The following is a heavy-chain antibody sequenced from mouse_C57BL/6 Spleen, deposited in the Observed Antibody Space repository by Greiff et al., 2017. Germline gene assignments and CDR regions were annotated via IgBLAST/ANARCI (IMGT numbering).Heavy chain of an antibody. CDR3: TRVGSSGYPFDY. D-gene: IGHD3-2*02. CDR2: ISSGGDYI. CDR1: GFTFSSYA. J-gene: IGHJ2*01. Sequence: EVKVEESGEGLVKPGGSLKLSCAASGFTFSSYAMSWVRQTPEKRLEWVAYISSGGDYIYYADTVKGRFTISRDNARNTLYLQMSSLKSEDTAMYYCTRVGSSGYPFDYWGQGTTLTVSS. V-gene: IGHV5-9-1*02.